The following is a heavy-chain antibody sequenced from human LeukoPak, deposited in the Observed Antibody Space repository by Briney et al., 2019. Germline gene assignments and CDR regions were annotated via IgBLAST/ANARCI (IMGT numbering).Heavy chain of an antibody. J-gene: IGHJ4*02. CDR3: ARTSGNYYWESLFDS. D-gene: IGHD1-26*01. Sequence: SETLSLTCTVSGGSISDYFWNWIRQPAGKGLEWIGRIYSSGSTNYNPSLRSRVTMSVDTSKNHFSLKLSSVTAADTAVYYCARTSGNYYWESLFDSWGQGTLVTVSS. CDR1: GGSISDYF. V-gene: IGHV4-4*07. CDR2: IYSSGST.